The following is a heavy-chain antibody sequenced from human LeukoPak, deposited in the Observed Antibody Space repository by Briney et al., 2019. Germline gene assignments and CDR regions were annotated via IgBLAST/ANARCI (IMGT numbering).Heavy chain of an antibody. CDR3: AALIPGRRIRVDY. CDR2: IYYSGSA. CDR1: GGSISSYY. V-gene: IGHV4-59*08. D-gene: IGHD2-21*01. Sequence: SETLSLTCTVSGGSISSYYWSWIRQPPGKGLEWIGYIYYSGSANYNPSLKSRVTISVDTSKNQFSLKLSSVTAADTAVYYCAALIPGRRIRVDYWGQGTLVTVSS. J-gene: IGHJ4*02.